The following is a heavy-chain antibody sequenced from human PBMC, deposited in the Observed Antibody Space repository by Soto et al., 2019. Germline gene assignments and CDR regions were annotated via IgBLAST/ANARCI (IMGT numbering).Heavy chain of an antibody. J-gene: IGHJ6*02. V-gene: IGHV5-51*01. Sequence: GESLNISCKGSGYSFTSYWIGWVRQMPGKGLEWMGIIYPGDSDTRYSPSFQGQVTISADKSISTAYLQWSSLKASDTAMYYCASAYCSSTSCVRSYYYYGMDVWGQGTTVTVSS. CDR1: GYSFTSYW. D-gene: IGHD2-2*01. CDR3: ASAYCSSTSCVRSYYYYGMDV. CDR2: IYPGDSDT.